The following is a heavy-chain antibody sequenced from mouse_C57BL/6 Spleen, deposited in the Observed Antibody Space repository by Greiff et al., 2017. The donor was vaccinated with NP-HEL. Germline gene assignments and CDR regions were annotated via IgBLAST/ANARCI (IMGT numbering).Heavy chain of an antibody. CDR1: GYTFTDYN. J-gene: IGHJ4*01. D-gene: IGHD1-1*01. CDR3: AGGTRCDGRSDGGAMDY. V-gene: IGHV1-18*01. CDR2: INPNNGGT. Sequence: EVQLQQSGPELVKPGASVKIPCKASGYTFTDYNMDWVKQSHGKSLEWIGDINPNNGGTIYNQKFKGKATLTVDKSSSTAYMELRSLTSEGTAVYYCAGGTRCDGRSDGGAMDYWGQGTSVTVSS.